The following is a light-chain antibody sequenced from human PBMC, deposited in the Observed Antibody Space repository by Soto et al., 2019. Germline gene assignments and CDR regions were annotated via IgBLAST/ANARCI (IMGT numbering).Light chain of an antibody. CDR1: SSDVGRYDY. CDR3: CSFAGSYTYV. CDR2: DVS. V-gene: IGLV2-11*01. Sequence: SVLTQPASVSGSPGQSVTISCTGTSSDVGRYDYVSWYQQHPGKAPKLIIYDVSERPSGVPDRFSGSKFGNTASLTISGLQAEDEADYSCCSFAGSYTYVFGTGTKVTV. J-gene: IGLJ1*01.